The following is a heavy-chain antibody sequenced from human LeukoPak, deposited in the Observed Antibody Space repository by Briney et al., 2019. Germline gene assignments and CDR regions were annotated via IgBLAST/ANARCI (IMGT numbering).Heavy chain of an antibody. CDR3: ARDGMGDYDFWSGYRFDAFDI. CDR2: ISYDGSNK. D-gene: IGHD3-3*01. V-gene: IGHV3-30*01. CDR1: GFTFSSYA. J-gene: IGHJ3*02. Sequence: PPGGSLRLSCAASGFTFSSYAMHWVRQAPGKGLEWEAVISYDGSNKYYADSVKGRFTISRDNSKNTLYLQMNSLRAEDKAVYYCARDGMGDYDFWSGYRFDAFDIWGQGTMVTVSS.